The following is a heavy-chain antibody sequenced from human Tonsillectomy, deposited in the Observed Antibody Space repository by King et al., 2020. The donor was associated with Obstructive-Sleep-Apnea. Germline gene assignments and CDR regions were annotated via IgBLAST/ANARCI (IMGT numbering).Heavy chain of an antibody. D-gene: IGHD3-16*01. J-gene: IGHJ4*02. V-gene: IGHV3-15*01. Sequence: VQLVESGGGSVQPGESLRLSCAASGFTFNKAEMNWVRQAPGKGLEWVGRIKSQNEGGTTDYAAPVKGRFSLPRDDSKNTVYLQVHDLKTDDTGTYYWATRAAMGASWDFWGQGTLVTVSS. CDR2: IKSQNEGGTT. CDR3: ATRAAMGASWDF. CDR1: GFTFNKAE.